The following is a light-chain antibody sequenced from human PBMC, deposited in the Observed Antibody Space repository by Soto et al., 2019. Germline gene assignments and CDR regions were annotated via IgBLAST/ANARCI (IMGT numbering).Light chain of an antibody. J-gene: IGLJ2*01. V-gene: IGLV4-69*01. CDR2: LNSDGSH. Sequence: QLVLTQSPSASASLGASVKLTCTLSSGHNNYAIAWHQQQPEKGPRFLMKLNSDGSHTKGDGIPDRFSGSSSGAERYLTISSLQSEDEADYYWQTWGTGYVVFGGGTKLTVL. CDR3: QTWGTGYVV. CDR1: SGHNNYA.